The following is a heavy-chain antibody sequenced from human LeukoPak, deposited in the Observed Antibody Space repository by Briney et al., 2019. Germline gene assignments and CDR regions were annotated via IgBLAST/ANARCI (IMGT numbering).Heavy chain of an antibody. D-gene: IGHD5-12*01. CDR2: IYYSGST. J-gene: IGHJ4*02. CDR1: VGPISSSSYY. V-gene: IGHV4-39*01. Sequence: PSETLSLTCTVSVGPISSSSYYWGWIRQPPGKGLEWIGSIYYSGSTYHIPSLKSPLTVSVDTSKSQFSLKLTSVTAADTAVYYCARRGGGGYGYGFDYWGQGTLVTVSS. CDR3: ARRGGGGYGYGFDY.